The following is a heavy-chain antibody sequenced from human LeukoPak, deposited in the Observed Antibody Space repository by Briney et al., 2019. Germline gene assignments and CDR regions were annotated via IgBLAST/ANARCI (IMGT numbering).Heavy chain of an antibody. J-gene: IGHJ4*02. Sequence: ASVKVSRKASGYTFTGYYMHWVRQAPGQGLEWMGWINPNSGGTNYAQKFQGRVTMTRDTSISTAYMELSRLRSDDTAVYYCAREYESSSWSEYFYYFDYWGQGTLVTVSS. V-gene: IGHV1-2*02. CDR2: INPNSGGT. D-gene: IGHD6-13*01. CDR1: GYTFTGYY. CDR3: AREYESSSWSEYFYYFDY.